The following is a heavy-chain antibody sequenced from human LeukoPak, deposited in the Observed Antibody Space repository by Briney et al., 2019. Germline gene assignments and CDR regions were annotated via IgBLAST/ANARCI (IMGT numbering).Heavy chain of an antibody. CDR3: ARIAAAGIEY. D-gene: IGHD6-13*01. CDR1: GGSISSYY. Sequence: SETLSLTCTVSGGSISSYYWSWIRQPPGKGLEWIGYIYDSGSTNYNPSLKSRVTISLDTSKNQFSLKLGSVTAADTAVHHCARIAAAGIEYWGQGTLVTVSS. CDR2: IYDSGST. V-gene: IGHV4-59*01. J-gene: IGHJ4*02.